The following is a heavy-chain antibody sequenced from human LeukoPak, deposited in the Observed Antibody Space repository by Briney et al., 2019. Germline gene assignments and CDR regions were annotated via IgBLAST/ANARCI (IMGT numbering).Heavy chain of an antibody. D-gene: IGHD3-3*02. V-gene: IGHV3-30*02. J-gene: IGHJ3*02. CDR2: IRYDGSNK. Sequence: AGGSLRLSCAASGFTFSSYGMHWVRQAPGKGLEWVAFIRYDGSNKYYADSVKGRFTISRDNSKNTLYLQMNSLRAEDTAVYYCAKDVRTLSAFDIWGQGTMVTVSS. CDR1: GFTFSSYG. CDR3: AKDVRTLSAFDI.